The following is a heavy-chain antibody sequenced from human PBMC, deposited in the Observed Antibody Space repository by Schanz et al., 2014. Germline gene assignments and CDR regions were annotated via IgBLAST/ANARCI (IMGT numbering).Heavy chain of an antibody. CDR1: GFTFSSYA. V-gene: IGHV3-23*01. Sequence: EVQLLASGGGLIQPGGSLRLSCAASGFTFSSYAMSWVRQAPGKGLEWVSAISGSGGSTYYADSVKGRFTISRDNSKNTLYLQMNSLRAGDAAVYYCAKGRFGELSAFDIWGQGTMVTVSS. CDR3: AKGRFGELSAFDI. J-gene: IGHJ3*02. CDR2: ISGSGGST. D-gene: IGHD3-10*01.